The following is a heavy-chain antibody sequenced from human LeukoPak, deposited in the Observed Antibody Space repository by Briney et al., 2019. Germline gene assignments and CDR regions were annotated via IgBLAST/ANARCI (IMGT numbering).Heavy chain of an antibody. Sequence: SETLSLTCTVSGGSISSGSYYWSWIRQPAGKGLEWIGRIYTSGSTNYNPPLKSRVTISVDTSKNQFSLKLSSVTAADTAVYYCARFSSTTSTPFGPWRQGTLVTVSS. D-gene: IGHD2-2*01. CDR1: GGSISSGSYY. CDR3: ARFSSTTSTPFGP. J-gene: IGHJ5*02. V-gene: IGHV4-61*02. CDR2: IYTSGST.